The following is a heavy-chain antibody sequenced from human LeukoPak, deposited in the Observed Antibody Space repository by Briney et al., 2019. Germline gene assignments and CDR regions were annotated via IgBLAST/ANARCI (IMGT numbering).Heavy chain of an antibody. Sequence: GASVKVSCKASGGTFSSYAISWVRQAPGQGLEWMGGIIPIFGTANYAQKFQGRVTITADESTSTAYMELSSLRSEDTAVYYCARDQEKEVVAATRVDYYYGMDVWGQGTTVTVSS. J-gene: IGHJ6*02. V-gene: IGHV1-69*13. D-gene: IGHD2-15*01. CDR2: IIPIFGTA. CDR1: GGTFSSYA. CDR3: ARDQEKEVVAATRVDYYYGMDV.